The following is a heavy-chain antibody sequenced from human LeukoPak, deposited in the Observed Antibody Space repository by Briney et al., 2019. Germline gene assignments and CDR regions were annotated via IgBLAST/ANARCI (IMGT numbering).Heavy chain of an antibody. J-gene: IGHJ6*02. Sequence: ASVKVSCKASGYTFSSYCMHWVRQAPGQGLEGMGMIDPSVGNTTYTQKFQGRVTMTRDTSTSTVYMGLSRLGSEDTAVYYCARASSTAVAIYYYYDMDVWGQGTTVTVSS. CDR1: GYTFSSYC. CDR2: IDPSVGNT. V-gene: IGHV1-46*01. D-gene: IGHD6-19*01. CDR3: ARASSTAVAIYYYYDMDV.